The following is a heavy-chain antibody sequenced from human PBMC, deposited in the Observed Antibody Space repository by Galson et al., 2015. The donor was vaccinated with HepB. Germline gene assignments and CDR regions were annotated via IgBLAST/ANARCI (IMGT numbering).Heavy chain of an antibody. J-gene: IGHJ4*02. V-gene: IGHV3-15*01. CDR3: TTDWDTPSGTETAN. CDR2: IKSKTDGGTT. Sequence: SLRLSCAASGFTFSNAWMSWVRQAPGKGLEWVGRIKSKTDGGTTDYAAPVKGRFTISRDDSKNTLYLQMNSLKTEDTAVYYCTTDWDTPSGTETANWGQGTLVTVSS. CDR1: GFTFSNAW. D-gene: IGHD3-10*01.